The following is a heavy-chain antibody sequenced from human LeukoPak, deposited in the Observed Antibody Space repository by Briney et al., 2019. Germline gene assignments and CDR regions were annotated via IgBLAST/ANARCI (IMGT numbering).Heavy chain of an antibody. CDR2: IKRQTDGGTT. Sequence: GGSLRLSCAASGFIFSNNWMNWVRQGPGKGLEWVGRIKRQTDGGTTDHAGPVKDRFTISRDDSKNMLFLHMNSLKIEDTGLYYCTTGGVVGAIRTGAHWGQGTLVIVSS. D-gene: IGHD1-26*01. CDR3: TTGGVVGAIRTGAH. CDR1: GFIFSNNW. J-gene: IGHJ4*02. V-gene: IGHV3-15*07.